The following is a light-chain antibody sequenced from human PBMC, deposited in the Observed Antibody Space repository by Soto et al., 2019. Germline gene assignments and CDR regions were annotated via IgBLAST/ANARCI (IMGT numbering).Light chain of an antibody. CDR2: LGS. V-gene: IGKV2-28*01. Sequence: DIVMTQSPLSLPVTPGEPASISCRSSQSLLQSNGYNYLDWYLQKPGQSPQLLIYLGSNRASGVPDRFSGSGSGTDFTLKISGVEAEDVGVYYCMQALQTPITFGQGTRLEIK. CDR3: MQALQTPIT. J-gene: IGKJ5*01. CDR1: QSLLQSNGYNY.